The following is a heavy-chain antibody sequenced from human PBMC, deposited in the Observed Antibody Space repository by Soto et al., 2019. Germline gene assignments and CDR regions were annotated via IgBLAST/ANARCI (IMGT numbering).Heavy chain of an antibody. CDR3: AGRNRKDSVLVPAAMLGYYYYYGMDV. D-gene: IGHD2-2*01. CDR2: ISAYNGNT. Sequence: ASVKVSCKASGYTFTSYGISWVRQAPGQGLEWMGWISAYNGNTNYAQKLQGRVTMTTDKSTSTAYMELSSLRSEDTAVYYCAGRNRKDSVLVPAAMLGYYYYYGMDVWGQGTTVTVSS. CDR1: GYTFTSYG. J-gene: IGHJ6*02. V-gene: IGHV1-18*01.